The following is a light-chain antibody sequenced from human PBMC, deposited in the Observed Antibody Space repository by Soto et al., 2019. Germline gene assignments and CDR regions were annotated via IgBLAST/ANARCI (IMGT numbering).Light chain of an antibody. J-gene: IGKJ3*01. CDR1: QGINSA. Sequence: AIPLTQSPSSLSASAGDRVTITCRASQGINSALAWYQQKPGKAPKLLIYDASSLESGVPSRFSGSGSGTDFTLTISSLQPEDFATYYCQQFNSYPRTFGPGTKVDIK. V-gene: IGKV1-13*02. CDR2: DAS. CDR3: QQFNSYPRT.